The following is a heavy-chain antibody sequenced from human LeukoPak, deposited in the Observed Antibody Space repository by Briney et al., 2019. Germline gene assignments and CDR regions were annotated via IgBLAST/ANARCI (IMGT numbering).Heavy chain of an antibody. D-gene: IGHD3-3*01. V-gene: IGHV4-4*02. CDR1: GGSISSSNW. CDR2: INHSGST. J-gene: IGHJ4*02. Sequence: SETLSLTCAVSGGSISSSNWWSWVRQPPGKGLEWIGEINHSGSTNYNPSLKSRVTISVDTSKNQFSLKLSSVTAADTAAYYCARGKKYYDFWSGYYFTSVYFDYWGQGTLVTVSS. CDR3: ARGKKYYDFWSGYYFTSVYFDY.